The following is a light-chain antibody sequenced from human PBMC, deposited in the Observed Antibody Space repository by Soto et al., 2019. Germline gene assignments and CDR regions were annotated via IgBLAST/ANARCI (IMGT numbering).Light chain of an antibody. Sequence: QSALTQPASVSGSPGQSITISCTGTSSDVGGYNYVSWYQQYPGKAPKLMIYEVSHRPSGVSDRFSGSKSGNMASLTISGLQAEDEADYYCSSHTNSYEVFGTGTRSPS. V-gene: IGLV2-14*01. J-gene: IGLJ1*01. CDR3: SSHTNSYEV. CDR2: EVS. CDR1: SSDVGGYNY.